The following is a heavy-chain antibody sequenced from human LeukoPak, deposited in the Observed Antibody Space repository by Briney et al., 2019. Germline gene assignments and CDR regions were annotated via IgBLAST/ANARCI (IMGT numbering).Heavy chain of an antibody. D-gene: IGHD7-27*01. Sequence: SETLSLTCTVSGGSISSSNYYWGWIRQPPGKGLEWIGSLDYSGTTYYNPSLKSRVTISIETSKSQFSLKLSSVTAADTAVYYCARERNWGVDYWGQGTLVTVSS. CDR3: ARERNWGVDY. J-gene: IGHJ4*02. CDR1: GGSISSSNYY. CDR2: LDYSGTT. V-gene: IGHV4-39*02.